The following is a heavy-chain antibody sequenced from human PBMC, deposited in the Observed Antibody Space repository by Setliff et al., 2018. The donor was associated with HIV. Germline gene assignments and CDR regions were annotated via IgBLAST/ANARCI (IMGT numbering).Heavy chain of an antibody. D-gene: IGHD6-13*01. CDR2: IYTSRGT. CDR1: GGSISGYH. V-gene: IGHV4-4*09. J-gene: IGHJ6*03. CDR3: ARGISPAAAGNWRYYYLDV. Sequence: SETLSLTCTVSGGSISGYHWNWLRQTPGKGLEWIGYIYTSRGTNYNHSLRTRVIISLDTSKKTFSLKIKSVTAADTAVYYCARGISPAAAGNWRYYYLDVWGKGTTVTVSS.